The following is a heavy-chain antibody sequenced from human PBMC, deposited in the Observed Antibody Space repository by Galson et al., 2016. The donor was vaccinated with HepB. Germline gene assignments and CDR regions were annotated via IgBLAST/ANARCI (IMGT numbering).Heavy chain of an antibody. D-gene: IGHD3-10*01. Sequence: ETLSLTCTVSGASISSYYWSWIRQTPGKGLEWIGYIYYSGNTNYNPSLTRRVTISVDTSKNQSSLKLTSVTAADTAVYYCARDSSPPQNWMVRGVNWNFDLWGRGTLVTVSS. CDR2: IYYSGNT. CDR1: GASISSYY. V-gene: IGHV4-59*01. J-gene: IGHJ2*01. CDR3: ARDSSPPQNWMVRGVNWNFDL.